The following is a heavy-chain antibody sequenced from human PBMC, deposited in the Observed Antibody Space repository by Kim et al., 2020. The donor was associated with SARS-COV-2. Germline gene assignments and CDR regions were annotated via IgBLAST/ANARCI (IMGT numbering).Heavy chain of an antibody. J-gene: IGHJ6*02. CDR3: ARDTRYYAMDV. CDR1: GFIVSDNY. V-gene: IGHV3-53*01. CDR2: LYSDGHA. Sequence: GGSLRLSCAASGFIVSDNYMSWVRQAPGKGLEWVSVLYSDGHAYYADSVEGRFTISGDNSKNTLYIQMNSLRAEDTAVYFCARDTRYYAMDVWGQGTTVTVSS.